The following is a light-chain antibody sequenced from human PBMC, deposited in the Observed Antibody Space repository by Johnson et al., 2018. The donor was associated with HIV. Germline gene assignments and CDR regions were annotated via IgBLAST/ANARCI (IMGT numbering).Light chain of an antibody. CDR2: ENN. CDR1: RSNIGNNY. J-gene: IGLJ1*01. V-gene: IGLV1-51*02. Sequence: QSVLTQPPSVSAAPGQKVTISCSGSRSNIGNNYVSWYQQLPGTAPKLLIYENNKRPSGIPDRFSGSKSGTSATLGIPALQTGDEADYYCGTWESRLSAGNVFGTGTKVTV. CDR3: GTWESRLSAGNV.